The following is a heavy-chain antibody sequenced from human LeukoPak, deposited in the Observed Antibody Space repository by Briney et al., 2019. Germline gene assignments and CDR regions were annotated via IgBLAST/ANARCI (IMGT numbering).Heavy chain of an antibody. V-gene: IGHV3-9*01. Sequence: PGGSLRLSCAASGFTFDDYAMHWVRQAPGKGLEWVPGISWNSGSIGYADSVKGRFTISRDNAKNSLYLQMNSLRAEDTALYYCTKEAAAGYYFDYWGQGTLVTVSS. D-gene: IGHD6-13*01. CDR2: ISWNSGSI. CDR1: GFTFDDYA. J-gene: IGHJ4*02. CDR3: TKEAAAGYYFDY.